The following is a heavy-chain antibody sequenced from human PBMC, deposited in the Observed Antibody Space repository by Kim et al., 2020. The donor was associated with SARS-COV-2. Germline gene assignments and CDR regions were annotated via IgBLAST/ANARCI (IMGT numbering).Heavy chain of an antibody. CDR1: GGTFSSYT. Sequence: SVKVSCKASGGTFSSYTISWVRQAPGQGLEWMGRIIPILGIANYAQKFQGRVTITADKSTSTAYMELSSLRSEDTAVYYCARAGVGHSPNHNYYYYGMDVWGQGTTVTVSS. J-gene: IGHJ6*02. CDR2: IIPILGIA. CDR3: ARAGVGHSPNHNYYYYGMDV. D-gene: IGHD2-15*01. V-gene: IGHV1-69*02.